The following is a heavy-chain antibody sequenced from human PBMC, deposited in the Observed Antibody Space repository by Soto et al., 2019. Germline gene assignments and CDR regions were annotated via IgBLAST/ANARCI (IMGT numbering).Heavy chain of an antibody. V-gene: IGHV4-34*01. CDR2: MSHSGGT. J-gene: IGHJ3*02. CDR3: ARVERGTATTVVDAFDI. D-gene: IGHD1-1*01. Sequence: QVQLQQWGAGLLKPSETLSLTCAVFGGSVNSGNYYWSWIRQPPGKGLEWIGEMSHSGGTHFNPSLKSRVTMSVDTSKNQFSRKMGSVTAADTALYYCARVERGTATTVVDAFDIWGPGTMVTVSS. CDR1: GGSVNSGNYY.